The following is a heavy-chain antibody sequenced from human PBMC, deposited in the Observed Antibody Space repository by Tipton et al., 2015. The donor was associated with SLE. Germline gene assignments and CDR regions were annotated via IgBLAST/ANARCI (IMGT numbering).Heavy chain of an antibody. Sequence: TLSLTCTVSGASISSRNWWTWVRQPPGKGLEWIGEIYHGGSTNYNPSLKSRVIISVDTSKNQFSLKLSSVTAADTAVYYCVRQAGGYWGQGSLVTVSS. D-gene: IGHD4-23*01. V-gene: IGHV4-4*02. CDR3: VRQAGGY. J-gene: IGHJ4*02. CDR2: IYHGGST. CDR1: GASISSRNW.